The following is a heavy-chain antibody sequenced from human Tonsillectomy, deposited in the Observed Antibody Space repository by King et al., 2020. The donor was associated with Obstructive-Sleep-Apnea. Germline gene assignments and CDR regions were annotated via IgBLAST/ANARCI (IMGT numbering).Heavy chain of an antibody. CDR3: AKGYYGSGSYGPDY. CDR2: ISWKSGSI. J-gene: IGHJ4*02. D-gene: IGHD3-10*01. CDR1: GFSFDDYA. Sequence: VQLVESGGGLVQPGRSLRLSCAASGFSFDDYAMHWVRQAPGKGLEWVSGISWKSGSIGYADSVKGRFTISRDNAKNSLYLQMNSLRAEDTALYYCAKGYYGSGSYGPDYWGQGTLVTVSS. V-gene: IGHV3-9*01.